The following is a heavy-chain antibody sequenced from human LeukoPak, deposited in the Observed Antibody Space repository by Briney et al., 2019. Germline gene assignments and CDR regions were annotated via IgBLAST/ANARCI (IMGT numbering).Heavy chain of an antibody. D-gene: IGHD3-10*01. Sequence: PSETLSLTCTVSGGSSSSYYWSWIRQPPGKGLEWIGNIYNSGSTNYNPSLKSRVTISVDTSKNQFSLKLSSVTAADTAVYYCARLGWGVGEYYFDYWGQGTLVTVSS. CDR2: IYNSGST. J-gene: IGHJ4*02. CDR3: ARLGWGVGEYYFDY. CDR1: GGSSSSYY. V-gene: IGHV4-59*12.